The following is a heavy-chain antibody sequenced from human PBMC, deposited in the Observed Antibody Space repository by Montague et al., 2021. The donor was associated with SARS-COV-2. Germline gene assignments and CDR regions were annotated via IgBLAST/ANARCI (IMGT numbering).Heavy chain of an antibody. CDR3: GSQKYDFWSVGFPDHFDS. CDR1: GGSITDFNYY. J-gene: IGHJ4*02. D-gene: IGHD3-3*01. Sequence: SETLSLTCIVSGGSITDFNYYWVWIRQPPGLGLNWNGNIFHSGSTYSNPSLMIPVTLSVDTSRNEFSLKVNSVTAADTAVYYCGSQKYDFWSVGFPDHFDSWGQGTLVTVSS. V-gene: IGHV4-39*01. CDR2: IFHSGST.